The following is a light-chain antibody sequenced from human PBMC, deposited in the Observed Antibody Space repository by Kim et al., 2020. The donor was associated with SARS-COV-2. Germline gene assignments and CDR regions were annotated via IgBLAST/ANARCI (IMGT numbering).Light chain of an antibody. J-gene: IGLJ1*01. CDR1: SGHSGYI. V-gene: IGLV4-60*03. CDR3: ETWDGNTRV. CDR2: LETSGSY. Sequence: SVKLTCTLSSGHSGYIIAWHQQQPGKAPRYLMKLETSGSYNKGSGVPDRFSGSGSGADRYLTISNLQSEDEADYYCETWDGNTRVFGTGTKVTVL.